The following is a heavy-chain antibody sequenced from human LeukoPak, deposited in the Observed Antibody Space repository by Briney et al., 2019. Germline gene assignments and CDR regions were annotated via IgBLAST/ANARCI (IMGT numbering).Heavy chain of an antibody. Sequence: GGSLRLSCAASGFTFSSYAMHWVSQAPGKGLEWVAVISYDGSNKYYADSVKGRFTISRDNSKNTLYLQMNSLRAEDTAVYYCARGGIYYDSSGCDYWGQGTLVTVSS. J-gene: IGHJ4*02. CDR2: ISYDGSNK. CDR1: GFTFSSYA. CDR3: ARGGIYYDSSGCDY. D-gene: IGHD3-22*01. V-gene: IGHV3-30-3*01.